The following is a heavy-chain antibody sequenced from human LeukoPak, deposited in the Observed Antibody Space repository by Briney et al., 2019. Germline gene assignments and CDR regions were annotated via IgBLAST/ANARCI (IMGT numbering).Heavy chain of an antibody. Sequence: SETLSLTCTVSGGAISSYYWSWIRQPAGKGLEWIGRIYTSGSTNYNPSLKSRITMSVDTSKNQFSLKLSSVTAADTAVYYCARGRGGFLRAGYFDYWGQGTLVTVSS. CDR3: ARGRGGFLRAGYFDY. V-gene: IGHV4-4*07. CDR2: IYTSGST. J-gene: IGHJ4*02. CDR1: GGAISSYY. D-gene: IGHD3-16*01.